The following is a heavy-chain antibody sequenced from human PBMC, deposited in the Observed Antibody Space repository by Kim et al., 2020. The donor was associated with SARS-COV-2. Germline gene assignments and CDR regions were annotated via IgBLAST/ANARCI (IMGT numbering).Heavy chain of an antibody. D-gene: IGHD3-3*01. Sequence: SVKVSCKASGGTFSSYAISWVRQAPGQGLEWMGRIIPILGIANYAQKFQGRVTITADKSTSTAYMELSSLRSEDTAVYYCANDRITIFGVVISESHGMDVWGQGTTVTVSS. V-gene: IGHV1-69*04. CDR2: IIPILGIA. CDR3: ANDRITIFGVVISESHGMDV. CDR1: GGTFSSYA. J-gene: IGHJ6*02.